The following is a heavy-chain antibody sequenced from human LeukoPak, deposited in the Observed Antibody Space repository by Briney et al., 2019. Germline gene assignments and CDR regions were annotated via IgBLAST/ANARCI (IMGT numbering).Heavy chain of an antibody. Sequence: SVKVSCKASGVTFSSFSNYAISWVRQAPGQGLEWMGGIIPIFGSANYAQKFQGRVTITADESTSTAYMELRSLRSEDTAVYYCARAEVRGPNYDYFYMDVWGKGATVTISS. V-gene: IGHV1-69*01. CDR1: GVTFSSFSNYA. D-gene: IGHD3-10*01. CDR3: ARAEVRGPNYDYFYMDV. CDR2: IIPIFGSA. J-gene: IGHJ6*03.